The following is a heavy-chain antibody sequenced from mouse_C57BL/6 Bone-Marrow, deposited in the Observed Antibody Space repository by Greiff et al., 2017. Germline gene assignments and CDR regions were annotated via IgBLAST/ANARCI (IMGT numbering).Heavy chain of an antibody. V-gene: IGHV5-12*01. J-gene: IGHJ2*01. CDR1: GFTFSDYY. D-gene: IGHD1-1*02. CDR3: ARRRWEGYYFDY. CDR2: IRNGGGST. Sequence: EVQLVESGGGLVQPGGSLKLSCAASGFTFSDYYMYWVRQTPEKRLEWVAYIRNGGGSTYYPDTVKGRFTISRDNAKNTLYLQMSRLKSEDTAMYYCARRRWEGYYFDYWGQGTTLTVSS.